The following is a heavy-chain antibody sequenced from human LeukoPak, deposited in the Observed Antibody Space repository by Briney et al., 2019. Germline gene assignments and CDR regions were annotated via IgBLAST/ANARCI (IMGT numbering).Heavy chain of an antibody. CDR2: IYYSGST. Sequence: SETLSLTCTVSGGSISSGDYYWSWIRQHPGKGLEWIGYIYYSGSTYYNPSLKSRVTISVDTSKNQFSLKLSSVTAADTAVYYCARDRYYYGSGSFGFDYWGQGTLVTVSS. V-gene: IGHV4-30-4*01. D-gene: IGHD3-10*01. J-gene: IGHJ4*02. CDR1: GGSISSGDYY. CDR3: ARDRYYYGSGSFGFDY.